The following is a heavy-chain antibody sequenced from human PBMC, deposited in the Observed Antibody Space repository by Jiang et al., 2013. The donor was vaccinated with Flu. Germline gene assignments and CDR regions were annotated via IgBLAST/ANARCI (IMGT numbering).Heavy chain of an antibody. CDR3: AKSRSSNWYEIDY. CDR2: IISTSGSR. J-gene: IGHJ4*02. D-gene: IGHD6-13*01. CDR1: GFPFSNYA. V-gene: IGHV3-23*01. Sequence: QLLESGGGLAQPGGSLRLSCAASGFPFSNYAMSWVRQSPGKGLEWISGIISTSGSRFYADSVKGRFTISRDNAKSTLHLQMSSLRVEDSAVYYCAKSRSSNWYEIDYWGQGTLVSVSS.